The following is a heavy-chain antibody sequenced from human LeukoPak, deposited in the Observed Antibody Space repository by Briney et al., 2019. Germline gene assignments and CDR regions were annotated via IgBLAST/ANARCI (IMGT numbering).Heavy chain of an antibody. CDR1: GDSVSSSTAA. CDR2: TYYRSKWYS. J-gene: IGHJ4*02. CDR3: ARGQTGSGRIFDY. Sequence: PWQTLSLTCAISGDSVSSSTAAWNWIRQSPSRGLEWLRRTYYRSKWYSDFAEYVKSRITIDPDTSKNQFSLQLNSVTPDDTAVYFCARGQTGSGRIFDYWGQGTLVPVSS. D-gene: IGHD2-15*01. V-gene: IGHV6-1*01.